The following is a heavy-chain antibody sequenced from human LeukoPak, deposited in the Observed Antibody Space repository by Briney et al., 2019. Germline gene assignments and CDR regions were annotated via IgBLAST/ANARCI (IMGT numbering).Heavy chain of an antibody. D-gene: IGHD4-17*01. J-gene: IGHJ3*02. V-gene: IGHV3-30*03. Sequence: GGSLRLSCVVSGFTFSHDGMHWVRQAPGKGLEWVAVISYDGNNKYYADSVKGRFTISRDNSKNTLYLQMNSLRAEDTAVYYCARDLSDYGDYVGAFDIWGQGTMVTVSS. CDR2: ISYDGNNK. CDR1: GFTFSHDG. CDR3: ARDLSDYGDYVGAFDI.